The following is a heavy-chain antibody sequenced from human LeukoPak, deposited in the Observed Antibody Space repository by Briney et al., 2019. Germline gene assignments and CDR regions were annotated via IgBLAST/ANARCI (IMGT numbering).Heavy chain of an antibody. CDR1: GFTFSNYG. Sequence: GGSLRLSCAASGFTFSNYGMSWDRQAPGKGLEWVSAIGGGGTSTYYADSVKGRFTISRDNSKSTLYLLMNSLRAEDTAVYYCARTFSFEYWGQGTLVTVSS. V-gene: IGHV3-23*01. CDR3: ARTFSFEY. CDR2: IGGGGTST. J-gene: IGHJ4*02.